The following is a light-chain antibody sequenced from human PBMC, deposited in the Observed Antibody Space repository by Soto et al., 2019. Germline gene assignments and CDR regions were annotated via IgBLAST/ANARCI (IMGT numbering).Light chain of an antibody. V-gene: IGKV2-30*01. CDR1: ESLVYNDGNTY. J-gene: IGKJ1*01. CDR3: MQCTHLPPT. Sequence: DVLMTQSPLSLPVALGQPASISCRSSESLVYNDGNTYLNWFQQRPGQSPRRLIYKVSNRDSGVPDRFSGSGSGTDFTLKISRVEAEDVGVYYCMQCTHLPPTFGQGTKVDIK. CDR2: KVS.